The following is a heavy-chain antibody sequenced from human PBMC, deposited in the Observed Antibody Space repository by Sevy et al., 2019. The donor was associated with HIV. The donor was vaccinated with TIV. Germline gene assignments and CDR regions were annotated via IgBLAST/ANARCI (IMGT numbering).Heavy chain of an antibody. D-gene: IGHD4-17*01. CDR3: ARDSNEYGDYRLSYYFDY. CDR1: GFTFNSYG. CDR2: IYYDGNNK. V-gene: IGHV3-33*01. Sequence: GGSLRLSCAASGFTFNSYGMHWVRQAPIKGLEWVASIYYDGNNKYYADSVKGRFTISRNESKNTLYLQMNSLRAEDKAVDYCARDSNEYGDYRLSYYFDYWGQGALVTVSS. J-gene: IGHJ4*02.